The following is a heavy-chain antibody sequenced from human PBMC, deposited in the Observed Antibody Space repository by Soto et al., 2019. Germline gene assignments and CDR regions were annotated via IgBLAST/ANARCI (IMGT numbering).Heavy chain of an antibody. J-gene: IGHJ4*02. CDR3: ARGMDNNKVGW. CDR1: GDSVSRADSY. CDR2: ICCSGST. V-gene: IGHV4-61*08. Sequence: QVQLQESGPGLVKPSETLSLTCTVSGDSVSRADSYWSWIRQPPGKGQEWIGYICCSGSTEYNPSLRGRVIISVDTSKNQFSRKLSTGTAADTAVYFCARGMDNNKVGWWGQGTLVTVSS. D-gene: IGHD1-1*01.